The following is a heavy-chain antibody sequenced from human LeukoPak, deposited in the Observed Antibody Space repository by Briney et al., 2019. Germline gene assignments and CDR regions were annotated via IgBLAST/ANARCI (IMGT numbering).Heavy chain of an antibody. Sequence: VASVKVSRKASGCTFTSNGISWVRQAPGKGLEWMGWISANSGNTKYAQKMQGRVTMTTETSSSTAYMELRNLRSDDTAVYYCARDKNYRLDYWGQGTLVTVSS. CDR3: ARDKNYRLDY. D-gene: IGHD5-24*01. CDR1: GCTFTSNG. V-gene: IGHV1-18*01. CDR2: ISANSGNT. J-gene: IGHJ4*02.